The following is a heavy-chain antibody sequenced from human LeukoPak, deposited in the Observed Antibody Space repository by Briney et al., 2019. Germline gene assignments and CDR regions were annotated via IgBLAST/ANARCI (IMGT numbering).Heavy chain of an antibody. Sequence: GASVKVSCKASGGTFSSYAISWVRQAPGQGLEWMGGIIPIFGTANYAQKSQGRVTITTDESTSTAYMELSSLRSEDTAVDYCARGIAAAGTYYYYYYMDVWGKGTTVTVSS. CDR2: IIPIFGTA. D-gene: IGHD6-13*01. CDR3: ARGIAAAGTYYYYYYMDV. J-gene: IGHJ6*03. CDR1: GGTFSSYA. V-gene: IGHV1-69*05.